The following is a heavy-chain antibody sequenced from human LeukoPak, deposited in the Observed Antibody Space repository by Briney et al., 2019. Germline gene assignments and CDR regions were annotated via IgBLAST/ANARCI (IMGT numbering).Heavy chain of an antibody. V-gene: IGHV1-2*02. CDR1: GYTFTGHY. CDR3: ANYYYDSIGAFDI. D-gene: IGHD3-22*01. CDR2: INPNSGGT. Sequence: ASVKVSCKTSGYTFTGHYMHWVRQAPGQGLEWMGWINPNSGGTNYAQKFQGRVTMTRDTSISTAYMELSRLRSDDTAVYYCANYYYDSIGAFDIWGQGTMVTVSS. J-gene: IGHJ3*02.